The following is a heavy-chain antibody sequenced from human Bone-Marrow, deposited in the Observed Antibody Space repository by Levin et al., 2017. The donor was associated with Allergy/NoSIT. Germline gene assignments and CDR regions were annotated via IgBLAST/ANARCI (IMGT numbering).Heavy chain of an antibody. CDR3: AKDSSEWYGWFDP. CDR1: GFSFSTYG. J-gene: IGHJ5*02. V-gene: IGHV3-30*18. D-gene: IGHD6-19*01. Sequence: GGSLRLSCAASGFSFSTYGMHWVRQAPGKGLEWVAVISYDGNNKYSADSVKGRFTISRDNSKNMLYLQMNSLRVEDTAVYYCAKDSSEWYGWFDPWGQGTLVTVSS. CDR2: ISYDGNNK.